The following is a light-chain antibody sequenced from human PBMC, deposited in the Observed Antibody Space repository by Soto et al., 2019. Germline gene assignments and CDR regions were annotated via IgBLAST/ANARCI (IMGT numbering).Light chain of an antibody. CDR3: QQTYTTPRA. Sequence: DIQMTQSPSSLSASLGDRVTITCRASQSISTYLNWYQQKPGKAPKLLIYAASSLQSGVPSRFSGSGSGTDFTLTISSLQPEDFAIYYCQQTYTTPRAFGPGTKVDIK. CDR2: AAS. J-gene: IGKJ3*01. V-gene: IGKV1-39*01. CDR1: QSISTY.